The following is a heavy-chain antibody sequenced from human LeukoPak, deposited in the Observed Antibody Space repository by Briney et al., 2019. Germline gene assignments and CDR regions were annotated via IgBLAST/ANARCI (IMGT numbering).Heavy chain of an antibody. CDR1: GGSISNYW. V-gene: IGHV4-59*01. D-gene: IGHD6-13*01. J-gene: IGHJ4*02. CDR3: ARGYSSSWNYFDY. CDR2: VFDSGGT. Sequence: SETLSLTCAVSGGSISNYWWSWIRQPPGKGLEWIGYVFDSGGTNYNPSLKSRVTISVDTSKKQFSLKLSSVTAADTAVYYCARGYSSSWNYFDYWGQGTLVTVSS.